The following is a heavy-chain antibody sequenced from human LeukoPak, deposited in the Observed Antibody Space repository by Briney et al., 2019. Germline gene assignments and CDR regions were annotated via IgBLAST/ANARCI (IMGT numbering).Heavy chain of an antibody. CDR2: IYYSGST. CDR3: ARPNMGKDSWFDP. Sequence: SETLSLTCTVSGGSISSYYWSWIRQPPGKGLEWIWYIYYSGSTNYNPSLKSRVTISVDTSKNQFSLKLSSVTAADTAVYYCARPNMGKDSWFDPWGQGTLVTVSS. V-gene: IGHV4-59*08. CDR1: GGSISSYY. D-gene: IGHD2/OR15-2a*01. J-gene: IGHJ5*02.